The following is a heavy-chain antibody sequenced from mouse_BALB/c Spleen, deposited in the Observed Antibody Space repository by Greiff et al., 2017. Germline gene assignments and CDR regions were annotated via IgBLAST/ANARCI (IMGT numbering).Heavy chain of an antibody. CDR1: GYTFTSYW. D-gene: IGHD2-4*01. CDR2: INPSNGRT. V-gene: IGHV1S81*02. Sequence: QVQLQQSGAELVKPGASVKLSCKASGYTFTSYWMHWVKQRPGQGLEWIGEINPSNGRTNYNEKFKSKATLTVDKSSSTAYMQLSSLTSEDSAVYYCASIYYDYDVDYWGQGTTLTVSS. J-gene: IGHJ2*01. CDR3: ASIYYDYDVDY.